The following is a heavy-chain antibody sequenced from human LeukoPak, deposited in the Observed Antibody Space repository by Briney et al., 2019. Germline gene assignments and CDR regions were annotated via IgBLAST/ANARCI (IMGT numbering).Heavy chain of an antibody. CDR1: GGSISSYY. V-gene: IGHV4-59*08. CDR3: ARLTGLQLVQDYYIDV. CDR2: ISYSGST. D-gene: IGHD6-13*01. Sequence: SETLSLTCTVSGGSISSYYWSWIGQPPGKGMGWIGYISYSGSTNYNPSLKSRVTISVDTSKNQFSLKLNSVTAADTAVYYCARLTGLQLVQDYYIDVWGKGNTVTVSS. J-gene: IGHJ6*03.